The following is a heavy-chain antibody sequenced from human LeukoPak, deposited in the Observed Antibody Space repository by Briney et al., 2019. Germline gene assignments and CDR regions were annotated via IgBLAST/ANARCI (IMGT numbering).Heavy chain of an antibody. CDR1: GYTFTSYY. CDR2: INPSGDST. V-gene: IGHV1-46*01. D-gene: IGHD3-3*01. CDR3: AREGLSGYLKP. J-gene: IGHJ4*02. Sequence: ASVKVSCKASGYTFTSYYMHWVRQAPGQGLGWMGIINPSGDSTSYAQKFQGRVTMTRDTSTSTVYMELSSLRSEDTAVYYCAREGLSGYLKPWGQGTLVTVSS.